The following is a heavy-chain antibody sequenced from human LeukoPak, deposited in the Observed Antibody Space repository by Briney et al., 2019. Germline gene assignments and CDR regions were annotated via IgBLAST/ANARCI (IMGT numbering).Heavy chain of an antibody. V-gene: IGHV1-2*02. D-gene: IGHD2-2*02. CDR1: GYTFTGYY. CDR2: INPNSGGT. CDR3: ARGGRICSSTSCYTSVYFQH. Sequence: ASVKVSCKASGYTFTGYYMHWVRQAPGQGLEWMGWINPNSGGTNYAQKFQGRVTMTRDTSISTAYMELSRLRSDDTAVYYCARGGRICSSTSCYTSVYFQHWGQGTLVTVSS. J-gene: IGHJ1*01.